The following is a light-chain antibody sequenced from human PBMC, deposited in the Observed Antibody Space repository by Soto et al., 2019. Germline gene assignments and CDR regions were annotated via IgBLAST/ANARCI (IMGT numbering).Light chain of an antibody. J-gene: IGKJ4*01. CDR1: QSVGSN. V-gene: IGKV3-15*01. Sequence: EMVMTQSLATLSVSPGERATLSCRASQSVGSNLAWYQQRPGQAPRLLIYGASTRATGIPARFSGSGSGTEFTLTISSLQSEDFALYYCQQYNNWPLAFGGGTKVEIK. CDR2: GAS. CDR3: QQYNNWPLA.